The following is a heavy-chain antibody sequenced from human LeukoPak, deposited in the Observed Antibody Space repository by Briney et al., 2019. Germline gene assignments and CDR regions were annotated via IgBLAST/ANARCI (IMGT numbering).Heavy chain of an antibody. D-gene: IGHD1-26*01. CDR1: GGTFSSYA. CDR3: ARAFEAEWELLAAFDY. J-gene: IGHJ4*02. V-gene: IGHV1-18*01. CDR2: ISAYNGNT. Sequence: GASVKVSCKASGGTFSSYAISWVRQAPGQGLEWMGWISAYNGNTNYAQKLQGRVTMTTDTSTSTAYMELRSLRSDDTAVYCCARAFEAEWELLAAFDYWGQGTLVTVSS.